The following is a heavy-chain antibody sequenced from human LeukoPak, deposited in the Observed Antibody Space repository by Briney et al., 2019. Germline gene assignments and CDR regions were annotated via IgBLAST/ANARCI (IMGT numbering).Heavy chain of an antibody. Sequence: GESLKISCKGSGYSFTSFWIRWVRQMPGKGLEWMGIIYPVDSDTRYSPSSQGQVTISADKSISTAYLQCSSLKASATARYYRSRLNIWFGVLFWGQGTLVTVSS. J-gene: IGHJ4*02. CDR2: IYPVDSDT. D-gene: IGHD3-10*01. CDR1: GYSFTSFW. V-gene: IGHV5-51*01. CDR3: SRLNIWFGVLF.